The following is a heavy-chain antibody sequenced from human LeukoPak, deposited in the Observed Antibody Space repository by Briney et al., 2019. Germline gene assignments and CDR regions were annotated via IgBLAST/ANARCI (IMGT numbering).Heavy chain of an antibody. V-gene: IGHV1-69*06. J-gene: IGHJ4*02. Sequence: GSSVKVSCKASGGTFSSYAISWVRQAPGQGLEWVGGIVPIFGTANYAQKFQGRVTITADKSTSTAYMELSSLRSEDTAVYYCARRSVGDYGSGSYFDYWGQGTLVTVSS. CDR1: GGTFSSYA. D-gene: IGHD3-10*01. CDR2: IVPIFGTA. CDR3: ARRSVGDYGSGSYFDY.